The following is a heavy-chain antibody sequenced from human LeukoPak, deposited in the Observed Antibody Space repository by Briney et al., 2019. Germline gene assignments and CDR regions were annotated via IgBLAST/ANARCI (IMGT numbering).Heavy chain of an antibody. J-gene: IGHJ6*02. D-gene: IGHD2-2*01. V-gene: IGHV1-2*06. Sequence: ASVKVSCKASGYTFTGYHMHWVRQAPGQGLEWMGRINPNSGDTNYAQKLQGRVTMTTDTSTSTAYMELRSLRSDDTAVYYCARDQDCSSTSCYLPAYYYGMDVWGQGTTVTVSS. CDR2: INPNSGDT. CDR3: ARDQDCSSTSCYLPAYYYGMDV. CDR1: GYTFTGYH.